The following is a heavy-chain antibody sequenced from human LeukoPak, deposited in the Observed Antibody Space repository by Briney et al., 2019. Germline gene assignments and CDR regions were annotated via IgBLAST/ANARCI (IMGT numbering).Heavy chain of an antibody. CDR1: GYTFTNNA. Sequence: GASVKVSCKASGYTFTNNAMNWVRQAPGQGLELMGWINTNTGNPTYAQGFTGRFVFSLATSVSTAYLQISSLKAEDTAVYYCARDNAGNIDYWGQGTLVTVSS. J-gene: IGHJ4*02. D-gene: IGHD2/OR15-2a*01. CDR3: ARDNAGNIDY. CDR2: INTNTGNP. V-gene: IGHV7-4-1*02.